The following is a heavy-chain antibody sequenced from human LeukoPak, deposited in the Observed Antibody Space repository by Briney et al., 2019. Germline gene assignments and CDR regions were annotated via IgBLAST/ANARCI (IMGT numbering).Heavy chain of an antibody. CDR3: ARDLGVRGWNWFDP. CDR1: GGSFSGYY. Sequence: SETLSLTCAVYGGSFSGYYWSWIRQPPGKGLEWIGEINHSGSTNYNPSLKSRVTISVDTSKNQFSLKLSSVTAADTAVYYCARDLGVRGWNWFDPWGQGTLVTVSS. CDR2: INHSGST. D-gene: IGHD3-10*01. J-gene: IGHJ5*02. V-gene: IGHV4-34*01.